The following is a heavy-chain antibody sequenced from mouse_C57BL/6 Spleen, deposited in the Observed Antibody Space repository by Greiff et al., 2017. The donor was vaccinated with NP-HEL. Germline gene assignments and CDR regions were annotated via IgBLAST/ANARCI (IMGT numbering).Heavy chain of an antibody. CDR2: ILPGSGST. J-gene: IGHJ4*01. V-gene: IGHV1-9*01. Sequence: VQLQQSGAELMKPGASVKLSCKATGYTFTGYWIEWVKQRPGHGLEWIGEILPGSGSTNYNEKFKGKATFTADTSSNTAYMQLSSLTTEDSAIYYCARNEVYYYGISYAMDYWGQGTSVTVSS. CDR1: GYTFTGYW. D-gene: IGHD1-1*01. CDR3: ARNEVYYYGISYAMDY.